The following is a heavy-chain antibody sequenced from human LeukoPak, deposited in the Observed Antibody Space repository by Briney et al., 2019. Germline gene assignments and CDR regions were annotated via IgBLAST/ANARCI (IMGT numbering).Heavy chain of an antibody. J-gene: IGHJ6*03. V-gene: IGHV3-7*01. D-gene: IGHD1-1*01. CDR3: ARDPYNGAYSEGYYYYSMDV. CDR2: IKQDGSEK. CDR1: GFTFSSYW. Sequence: GGSLRLSCAASGFTFSSYWMSWVRQAPGKGLEWVANIKQDGSEKYYVGSVKGRFTISRDNAKNSLYLQMNSLRAEDTAVYYCARDPYNGAYSEGYYYYSMDVWSKGTTVTVSS.